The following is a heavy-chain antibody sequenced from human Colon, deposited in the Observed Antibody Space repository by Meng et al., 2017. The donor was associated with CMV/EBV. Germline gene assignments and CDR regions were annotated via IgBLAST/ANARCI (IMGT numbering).Heavy chain of an antibody. CDR1: GFTFSGSA. J-gene: IGHJ4*02. CDR2: IKQDGSEK. D-gene: IGHD2-15*01. Sequence: GESLKISCAASGFTFSGSAMHWVRQAPGKGLEWVADIKQDGSEKYYVDSVKGRFTISRDNAKNSLYLQMNSLRAEDTAIYYCARDGVVVLGATRDWGQGTLVTVSS. V-gene: IGHV3-7*03. CDR3: ARDGVVVLGATRD.